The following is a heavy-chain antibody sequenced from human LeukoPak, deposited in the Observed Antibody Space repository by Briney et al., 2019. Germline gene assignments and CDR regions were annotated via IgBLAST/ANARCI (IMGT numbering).Heavy chain of an antibody. CDR1: GYTFTNSY. Sequence: ASVKVSCKASGYTFTNSYIHWVRQAPGQVLEWMGLINPDGGNTNYAQNFQGRVTLTTDTSTSTAYMELRSLRSDDTAVYYCARDTKRSRARWENLGIDPWGQGTLVTVSS. D-gene: IGHD3-16*01. CDR2: INPDGGNT. J-gene: IGHJ5*02. V-gene: IGHV1-46*01. CDR3: ARDTKRSRARWENLGIDP.